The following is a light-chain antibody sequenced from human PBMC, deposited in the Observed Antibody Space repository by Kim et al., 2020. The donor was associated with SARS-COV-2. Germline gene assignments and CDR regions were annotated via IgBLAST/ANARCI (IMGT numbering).Light chain of an antibody. J-gene: IGLJ3*02. CDR2: SNN. Sequence: GRVATFCCCGSSSSLASYYVHWYQQMPGTAPKLLIYSNNQRPSGVPDRFSGSKSGTSSSLAITGLRAEDEADYYCEAWDNSLSDWVFGGGTKLTVL. CDR3: EAWDNSLSDWV. CDR1: SSSLASYY. V-gene: IGLV1-47*02.